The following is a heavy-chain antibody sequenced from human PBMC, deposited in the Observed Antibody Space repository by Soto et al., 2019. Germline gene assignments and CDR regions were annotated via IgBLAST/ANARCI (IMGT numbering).Heavy chain of an antibody. V-gene: IGHV3-30*18. CDR1: GFTFSTYG. D-gene: IGHD3-22*01. CDR3: AKGGYYDRRGNYPPGDY. CDR2: VSNDGRNT. Sequence: QVQLVESGGGVVQPGRSLRLSCAASGFTFSTYGMHWVRQAPGKGLEWVAVVSNDGRNTFCADSVKGRFTISRDNSKNTLYLQMNSLRTDDTAVYYCAKGGYYDRRGNYPPGDYWGQGTLVTVSS. J-gene: IGHJ4*02.